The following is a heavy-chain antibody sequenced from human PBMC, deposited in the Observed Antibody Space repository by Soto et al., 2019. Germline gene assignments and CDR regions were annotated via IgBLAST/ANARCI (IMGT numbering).Heavy chain of an antibody. D-gene: IGHD1-26*01. Sequence: PSETLSLTCSVSGGSVSGSSHYWNWIRQTPGKGLEWIGYIDYSGSTKYSPSLKSRVTISVDTSKTQFSLKLTSVTAADTAVYYCAREAYKRGATNPFFDYWGQGTLVTVSS. J-gene: IGHJ4*02. V-gene: IGHV4-61*01. CDR2: IDYSGST. CDR1: GGSVSGSSHY. CDR3: AREAYKRGATNPFFDY.